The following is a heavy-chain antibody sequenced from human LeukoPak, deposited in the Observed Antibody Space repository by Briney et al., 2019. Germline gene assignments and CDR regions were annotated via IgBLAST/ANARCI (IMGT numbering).Heavy chain of an antibody. J-gene: IGHJ3*02. V-gene: IGHV3-7*01. CDR3: ARAYSSGWYKVFGAFDI. D-gene: IGHD6-19*01. CDR2: IKQDGSEK. CDR1: GFTFGSYW. Sequence: GGSLRLSCAASGFTFGSYWMSWVRQAPGKGLEGVANIKQDGSEKYYVDSVKGRFTISRENAKNSLYLQMNSLRAEDTAVYDCARAYSSGWYKVFGAFDIWGQGTMVTVSS.